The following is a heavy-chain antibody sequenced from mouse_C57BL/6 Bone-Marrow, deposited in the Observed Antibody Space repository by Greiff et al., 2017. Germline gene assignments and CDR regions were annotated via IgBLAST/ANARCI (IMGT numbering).Heavy chain of an antibody. CDR2: ISYDGSN. J-gene: IGHJ4*01. CDR1: GYSITSGYY. D-gene: IGHD1-1*01. CDR3: ARRTTVDAMDY. V-gene: IGHV3-6*01. Sequence: ESGPGLVEPSQSLSLTCSVTGYSITSGYYWNWIRQFPGNKLEWMGYISYDGSNNYNPSLKNRISITRDTSKNQFFLKLNSVTTEDTATYYCARRTTVDAMDYWGQGTSVTVSS.